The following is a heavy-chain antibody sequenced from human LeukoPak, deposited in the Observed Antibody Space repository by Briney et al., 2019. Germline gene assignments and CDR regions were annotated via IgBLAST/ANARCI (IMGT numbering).Heavy chain of an antibody. CDR3: ARDPYSSSWSYGMDV. J-gene: IGHJ6*02. Sequence: GGSLRLSCTAPGFTFSNYWMSRVRQTPEKGLEWVANIKQDGSETVYVDSVKGRFTISRDNAQTSLYLQMSSLRAEDTAVYYCARDPYSSSWSYGMDVWGQGTTVTVSS. CDR1: GFTFSNYW. V-gene: IGHV3-7*05. D-gene: IGHD6-13*01. CDR2: IKQDGSET.